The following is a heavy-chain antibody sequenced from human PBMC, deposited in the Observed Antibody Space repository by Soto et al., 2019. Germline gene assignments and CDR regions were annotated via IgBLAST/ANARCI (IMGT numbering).Heavy chain of an antibody. CDR2: IFYDGYT. CDR1: GDSISGSPYF. CDR3: ARLQAAVAHY. J-gene: IGHJ4*02. D-gene: IGHD6-19*01. V-gene: IGHV4-39*01. Sequence: QVQLQESGPGLVMPSETLSLTCTVSGDSISGSPYFWGWIRQPPGKRLTWIGSIFYDGYTLYTPSLKSRVTIAVDTSTNQFSLELTSVGAADTVIYFCARLQAAVAHYWGESIVVTVS.